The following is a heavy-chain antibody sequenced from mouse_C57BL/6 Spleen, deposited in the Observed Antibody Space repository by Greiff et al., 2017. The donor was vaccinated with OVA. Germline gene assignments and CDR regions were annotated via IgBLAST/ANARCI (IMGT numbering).Heavy chain of an antibody. D-gene: IGHD2-4*01. Sequence: VQLQQSGPELVRPGASVKLSCTASGFNITDYYMHWVKQRHEQGLEWIGRIDPEDGGTVYTPKFQGKATLTADTTSNTAYLQLSSLTSEDTAVYYCTSYDYGYWGQGTTLTVSA. V-gene: IGHV14-1*01. CDR2: IDPEDGGT. CDR1: GFNITDYY. J-gene: IGHJ2*01. CDR3: TSYDYGY.